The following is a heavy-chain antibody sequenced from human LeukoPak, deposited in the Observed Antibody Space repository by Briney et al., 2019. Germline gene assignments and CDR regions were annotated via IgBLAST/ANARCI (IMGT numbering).Heavy chain of an antibody. D-gene: IGHD1-26*01. CDR2: IYYSGST. CDR1: GGSISSGGYY. Sequence: SETLSLTCTVSGGSISSGGYYWSWIRQHPGKGLEWTGYIYYSGSTYYNPSLKSRVTISVDTSKKQFSLKLSSVTGVDTGVYYCARVGATVSIDIWGQGTMVTVSS. J-gene: IGHJ3*02. V-gene: IGHV4-31*03. CDR3: ARVGATVSIDI.